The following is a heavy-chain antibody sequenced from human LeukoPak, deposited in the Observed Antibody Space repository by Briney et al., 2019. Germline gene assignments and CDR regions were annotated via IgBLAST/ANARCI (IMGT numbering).Heavy chain of an antibody. V-gene: IGHV1-46*01. CDR1: GYTFTSYY. CDR3: ARAPTPRTHIVVVPGGWFDP. CDR2: INPSGGST. D-gene: IGHD2-2*01. Sequence: GASVKVSCKASGYTFTSYYMHWVRQAPGQGLEWMGIINPSGGSTSYAQKFQGRVTMTGDTSTSTVYMELSSLRSEDTAVYYCARAPTPRTHIVVVPGGWFDPWGQGTLVTVSS. J-gene: IGHJ5*02.